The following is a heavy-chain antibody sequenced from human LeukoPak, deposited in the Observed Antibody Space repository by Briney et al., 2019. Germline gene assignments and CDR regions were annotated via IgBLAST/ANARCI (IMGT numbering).Heavy chain of an antibody. V-gene: IGHV3-23*01. CDR2: ISGSGGST. CDR3: ARARGAGPGAHFDY. Sequence: GGSLRLSCAASGFTFSSYAMSWVRQAPGKGLEWVSAISGSGGSTYYADSVKGRFTISRDNSKNTLYLQMNSLRVEDTAVYYCARARGAGPGAHFDYWGQGTLVTVSS. J-gene: IGHJ4*02. D-gene: IGHD3-10*01. CDR1: GFTFSSYA.